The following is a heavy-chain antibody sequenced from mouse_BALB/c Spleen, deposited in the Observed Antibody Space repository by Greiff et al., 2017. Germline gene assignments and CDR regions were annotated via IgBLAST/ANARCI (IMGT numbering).Heavy chain of an antibody. D-gene: IGHD2-4*01. CDR2: IHYSGST. Sequence: EVQLQQSGPDLVKPSQSLSLTCTVTGYSITSGYSWPWIRQFPGNKLEWMGYIHYSGSTNYNPSLKSRISITRDTSKNQFFLQLNSVTTEDTATYYCARDYDYDWFAYWGQGTLVTVSA. J-gene: IGHJ3*01. CDR1: GYSITSGYS. V-gene: IGHV3-1*02. CDR3: ARDYDYDWFAY.